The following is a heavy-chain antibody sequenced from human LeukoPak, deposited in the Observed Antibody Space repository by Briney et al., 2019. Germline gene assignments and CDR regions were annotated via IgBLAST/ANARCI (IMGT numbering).Heavy chain of an antibody. D-gene: IGHD6-13*01. V-gene: IGHV1-2*02. CDR1: GYTFTGYY. Sequence: ASVKVSCKASGYTFTGYYIHWVRQGPGQGLELTGWINPNSGGANFAQKFLGRGSMTRETCISTAYMQLSRPRSDDAAVYYCARAEYSSNWYEPAGSYFDYWGQGTLVTVSS. J-gene: IGHJ4*02. CDR2: INPNSGGA. CDR3: ARAEYSSNWYEPAGSYFDY.